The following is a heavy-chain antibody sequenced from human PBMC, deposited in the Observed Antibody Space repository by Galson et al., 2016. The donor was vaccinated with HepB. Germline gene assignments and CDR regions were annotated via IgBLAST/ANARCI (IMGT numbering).Heavy chain of an antibody. D-gene: IGHD3-22*01. V-gene: IGHV3-7*01. CDR2: IKQDGSEK. Sequence: SLRLSCAASGFTFSSYSMTWVRQAPGKGLEWVANIKQDGSEKYYVDSVKGRFTISRDNAKNSLYLQMNSLRAEDTAVYYCARATHTITYYYDSSGYKVDAFDIWGQGTMVTVSS. CDR1: GFTFSSYS. J-gene: IGHJ3*02. CDR3: ARATHTITYYYDSSGYKVDAFDI.